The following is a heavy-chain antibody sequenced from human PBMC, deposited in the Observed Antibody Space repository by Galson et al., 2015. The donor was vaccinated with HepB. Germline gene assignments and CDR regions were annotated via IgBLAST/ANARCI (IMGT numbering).Heavy chain of an antibody. CDR3: ARVGSGSYYYWYFDL. D-gene: IGHD3-10*01. Sequence: SVKVSCKASGGTFSSYAISWVRQAPGQGLEWMGGIIPILGIANYAQKFQGRVTITADKSTSTAYMELSSLRSEDTAVYYCARVGSGSYYYWYFDLWGRGTLVTVSS. V-gene: IGHV1-69*10. J-gene: IGHJ2*01. CDR2: IIPILGIA. CDR1: GGTFSSYA.